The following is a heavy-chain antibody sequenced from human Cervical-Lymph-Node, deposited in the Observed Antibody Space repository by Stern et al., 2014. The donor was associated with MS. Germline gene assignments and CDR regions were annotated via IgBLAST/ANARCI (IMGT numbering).Heavy chain of an antibody. CDR1: GYTFTTYW. J-gene: IGHJ4*02. Sequence: EVQLVQSGAEVRKPGESLKISCEGSGYTFTTYWIGWVRQMPGKGLEWMGILYPGDSDTRYSPCFQGQVTISADKSITTAYLQWSSLKASDTAMYYCARGGVDSRQFDYWGQGTLITVSS. D-gene: IGHD3-16*01. CDR2: LYPGDSDT. CDR3: ARGGVDSRQFDY. V-gene: IGHV5-51*03.